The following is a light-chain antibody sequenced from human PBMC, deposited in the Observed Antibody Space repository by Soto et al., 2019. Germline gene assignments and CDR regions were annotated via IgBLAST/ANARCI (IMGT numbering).Light chain of an antibody. CDR3: CSYAGSSTYV. J-gene: IGLJ1*01. CDR1: SSDVGSYNL. CDR2: EVS. Sequence: SVLPQPASLSGSPGQSITISCTGTSSDVGSYNLVSWYQQHPGKAPKLMIYEVSKRPSGVSNRFSGSKSGNTASLTISGLQAEDEADYYCCSYAGSSTYVFGTGTKVTV. V-gene: IGLV2-23*02.